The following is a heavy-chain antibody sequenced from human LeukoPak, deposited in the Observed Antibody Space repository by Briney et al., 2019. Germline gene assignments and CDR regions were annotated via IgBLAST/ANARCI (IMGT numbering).Heavy chain of an antibody. V-gene: IGHV3-7*01. CDR1: GFTFSNYG. Sequence: PGGSLRLSCAASGFTFSNYGMSWVRQAPGKGLEWVANIKQDGSQQNYVDFVKGRFTISRDNAKNSLYLQMNSLRAEDTAVFYCARIKRGDDSFDIWGQGTMVTVSS. CDR3: ARIKRGDDSFDI. D-gene: IGHD1-1*01. CDR2: IKQDGSQQ. J-gene: IGHJ3*02.